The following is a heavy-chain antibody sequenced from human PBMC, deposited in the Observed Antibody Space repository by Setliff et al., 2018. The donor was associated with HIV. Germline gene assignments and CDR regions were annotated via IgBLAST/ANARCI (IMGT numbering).Heavy chain of an antibody. V-gene: IGHV4-59*08. CDR1: GGSISSYF. Sequence: TSETLSLTCTVSGGSISSYFWSWIRQPPGKGLEWVGFVYYNGGTSYNPSLKSRATVSIDTSKNQFSLKLSSMTAADTAVYYCAARGSYHFDYWGQGILVTVSS. CDR3: AARGSYHFDY. D-gene: IGHD1-26*01. CDR2: VYYNGGT. J-gene: IGHJ4*02.